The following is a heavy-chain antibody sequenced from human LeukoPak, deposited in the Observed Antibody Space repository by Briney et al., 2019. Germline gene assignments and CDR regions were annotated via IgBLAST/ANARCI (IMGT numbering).Heavy chain of an antibody. Sequence: PGGSLRLSCAASGFTFSDYYMSWMRQAPGKGLEWVSLISSSGSAEYYADSVKGRFTISRDNSKNTLYLQMNSLRAEDTAVYYCAKGQTTVVTGTFDYWGQGTLVTVSS. CDR1: GFTFSDYY. V-gene: IGHV3-11*01. J-gene: IGHJ4*02. CDR3: AKGQTTVVTGTFDY. D-gene: IGHD4-23*01. CDR2: ISSSGSAE.